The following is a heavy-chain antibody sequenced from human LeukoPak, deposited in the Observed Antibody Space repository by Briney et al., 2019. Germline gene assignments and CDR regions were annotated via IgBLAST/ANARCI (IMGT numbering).Heavy chain of an antibody. J-gene: IGHJ6*03. Sequence: ASVKVSCKVSGYTFTDYYMHWVQQAPGKGLEWMGLVDPEDGETIYAEKFQGRVTITADTSTDTAYMELSSLRSEDTAVYYCATGSKRPGYCSGGSCQRMVYYYFMDVWGKGTTVTVSS. CDR3: ATGSKRPGYCSGGSCQRMVYYYFMDV. V-gene: IGHV1-69-2*01. CDR1: GYTFTDYY. D-gene: IGHD2-15*01. CDR2: VDPEDGET.